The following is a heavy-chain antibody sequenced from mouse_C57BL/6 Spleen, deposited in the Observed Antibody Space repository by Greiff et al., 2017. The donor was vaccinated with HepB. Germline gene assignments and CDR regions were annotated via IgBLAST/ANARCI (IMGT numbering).Heavy chain of an antibody. D-gene: IGHD1-1*01. CDR1: GYTFTDYN. J-gene: IGHJ3*01. V-gene: IGHV1-22*01. CDR2: INPNNGGT. CDR3: ARPYYYGSSYEAWFAY. Sequence: EVQLVESGPELVKPGASVKMSCKASGYTFTDYNMHWVKQSHGKSLEWIGYINPNNGGTSYNQKFKGKATLTVNKSSSTAYMELRSLTSEDSAVYYCARPYYYGSSYEAWFAYWGQGTLVTVSA.